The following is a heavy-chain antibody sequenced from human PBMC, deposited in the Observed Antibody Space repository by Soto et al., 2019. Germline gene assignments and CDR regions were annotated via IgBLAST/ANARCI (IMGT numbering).Heavy chain of an antibody. CDR2: IYHSGST. V-gene: IGHV4-38-2*01. CDR1: DYSMSSGYY. D-gene: IGHD6-19*01. J-gene: IGHJ4*02. Sequence: PPENLSLTCAVCDYSMSSGYYWGWLRRPPGKGLEWIGTIYHSGSTFYNPSLKSRVTISVDTAKNQLSLKLNSVTAADTAVFYRARVDRSGWTPNFFDYWGQGGLVTVS. CDR3: ARVDRSGWTPNFFDY.